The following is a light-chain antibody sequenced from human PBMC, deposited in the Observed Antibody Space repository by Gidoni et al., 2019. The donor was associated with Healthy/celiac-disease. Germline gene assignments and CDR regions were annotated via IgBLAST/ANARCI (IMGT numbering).Light chain of an antibody. CDR2: SKN. J-gene: IGLJ3*02. V-gene: IGLV1-44*01. CDR3: AAWDDSLNGRV. Sequence: QSVLPQPPSASGNPGQRVTITCSGSSSNIGSNTVNWYQQLPGTAPKLLIYSKNQRPSGVTDRFSGSKSGTSASLAISGLQSEDEGDYYCAAWDDSLNGRVFGGGTKLTVL. CDR1: SSNIGSNT.